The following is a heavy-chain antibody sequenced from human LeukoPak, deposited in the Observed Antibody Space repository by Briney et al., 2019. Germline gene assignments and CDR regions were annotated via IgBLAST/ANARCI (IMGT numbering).Heavy chain of an antibody. D-gene: IGHD3-9*01. CDR3: ATYYDILTGPPDAFDI. V-gene: IGHV5-51*01. J-gene: IGHJ3*02. Sequence: GESLKISCKGSGYSFTSYWIGWVRQMPGKGLEWVGIIYPGDSDTRYSPSFQGQVTISADKSISTAYLQWSSLKASDTAMYYCATYYDILTGPPDAFDIWGQGTMVTVSS. CDR1: GYSFTSYW. CDR2: IYPGDSDT.